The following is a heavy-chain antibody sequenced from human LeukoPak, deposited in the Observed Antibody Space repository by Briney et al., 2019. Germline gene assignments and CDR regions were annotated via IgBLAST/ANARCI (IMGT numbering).Heavy chain of an antibody. CDR1: GGSFSGYY. CDR3: ARGFGGSGYYLLVNWFDP. Sequence: SETLSLTCAVYGGSFSGYYWSWIRQPPGKGLEWIGEINHSGSTNYNPSLRSRVTISVDTSKNQFSLKLSSVTAAGTAVYYCARGFGGSGYYLLVNWFDPWGQGTLVTVSS. V-gene: IGHV4-34*01. CDR2: INHSGST. D-gene: IGHD3-3*01. J-gene: IGHJ5*02.